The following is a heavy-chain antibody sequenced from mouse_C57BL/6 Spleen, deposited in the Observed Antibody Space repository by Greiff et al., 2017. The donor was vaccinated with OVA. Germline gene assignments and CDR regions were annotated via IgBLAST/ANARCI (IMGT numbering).Heavy chain of an antibody. CDR3: ARVRTLFDY. V-gene: IGHV3-6*01. Sequence: VQLQQSGPGLVKPSQSLSLTCSVTGYSITSGYYWNWIRQFPGNKLEWMGYISYDGSNNYNPSLKNRISITRDTSKNQFFLKLNSVTTEDTATYYCARVRTLFDYWGQGTTLTVSS. CDR1: GYSITSGYY. CDR2: ISYDGSN. J-gene: IGHJ2*01.